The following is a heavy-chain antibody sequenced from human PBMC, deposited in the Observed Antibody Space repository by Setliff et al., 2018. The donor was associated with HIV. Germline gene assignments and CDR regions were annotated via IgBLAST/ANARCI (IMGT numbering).Heavy chain of an antibody. CDR3: ARDSGLRYFDWSHERDAFDI. D-gene: IGHD3-9*01. V-gene: IGHV3-23*01. CDR2: ISGSGGRT. J-gene: IGHJ3*02. CDR1: GFIFSRYD. Sequence: GGSLRLSCAASGFIFSRYDMSWVRQGPGKGLEWVSTISGSGGRTYYADSVKGRFTISRDNSKNTLYLQMNSLRAEDTAVYSCARDSGLRYFDWSHERDAFDIWGQGTMVTVSS.